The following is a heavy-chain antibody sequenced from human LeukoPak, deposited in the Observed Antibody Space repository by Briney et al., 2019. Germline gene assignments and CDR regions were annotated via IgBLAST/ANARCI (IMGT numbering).Heavy chain of an antibody. CDR3: ARALYDSDGYPGGDY. D-gene: IGHD3-22*01. Sequence: SETLSLTCTVSGGSISSSNYYWAWIRQPPGQGLEWIGSIYYRGNAYYNPSLKSRVTISVDTSKNQFSLSLSSVTAADTAVYYCARALYDSDGYPGGDYWGQGTLVTVSS. CDR2: IYYRGNA. CDR1: GGSISSSNYY. J-gene: IGHJ4*02. V-gene: IGHV4-39*07.